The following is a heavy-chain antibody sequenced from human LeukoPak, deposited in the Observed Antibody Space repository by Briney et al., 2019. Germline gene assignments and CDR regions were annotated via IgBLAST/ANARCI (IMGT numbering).Heavy chain of an antibody. D-gene: IGHD1-14*01. CDR1: GFSFTNYW. J-gene: IGHJ4*02. Sequence: GGSLRLSCAASGFSFTNYWMSWVRQAPGMGLEWVAIINQDGSERYYVDSAKGRFTVSRDSAKNSLYLQMNSLRVEDTAVYYCARDKITGASTNDYGGQGTLVTVSS. CDR3: ARDKITGASTNDY. CDR2: INQDGSER. V-gene: IGHV3-7*01.